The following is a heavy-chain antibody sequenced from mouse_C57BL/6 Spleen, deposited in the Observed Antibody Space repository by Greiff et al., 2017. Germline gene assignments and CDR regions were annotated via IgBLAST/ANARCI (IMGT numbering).Heavy chain of an antibody. CDR2: IPPNSGST. V-gene: IGHV1-64*01. D-gene: IGHD1-1*01. CDR3: ARYYGSRTMDY. CDR1: GYTFTSYW. J-gene: IGHJ4*01. Sequence: QVQLQQPGAELVQPGASVQLSCKASGYTFTSYWMHWVKQRPGQGLEWIGMIPPNSGSTNYNEKFKSKSTLTVDKSSSTAYMPLSSLTSEDSAVYYCARYYGSRTMDYWGQGTSVTVSS.